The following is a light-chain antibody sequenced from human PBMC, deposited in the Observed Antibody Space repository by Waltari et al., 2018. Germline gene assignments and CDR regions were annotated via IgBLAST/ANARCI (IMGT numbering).Light chain of an antibody. V-gene: IGKV3-20*01. J-gene: IGKJ1*01. CDR3: QHYVRLPVS. CDR2: GAS. Sequence: EIVLTQSPGTLSLSPGERATLSCRASQSVSRSLAGYQQKPGQAPRLHIYGASSRATVVPDRFSGSGSGTDFSLTISRLEPEDFAVYYCQHYVRLPVSFGQGTKVEIK. CDR1: QSVSRS.